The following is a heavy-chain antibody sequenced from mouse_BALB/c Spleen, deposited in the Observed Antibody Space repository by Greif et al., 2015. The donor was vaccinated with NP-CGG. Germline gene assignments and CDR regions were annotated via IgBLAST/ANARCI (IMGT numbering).Heavy chain of an antibody. Sequence: EVQGVESGGGLVKPGGSLKLSCAASGFTFSDYYMYWVRQTPEKRLEWVATISGGGSYTYYPDSVKGRFTVSRDNAKNNLYLQMSSLKSEDTAMYYCARGGTGFDYWGQGTTLTVSS. D-gene: IGHD3-3*01. V-gene: IGHV5-4*02. J-gene: IGHJ2*01. CDR1: GFTFSDYY. CDR2: ISGGGSYT. CDR3: ARGGTGFDY.